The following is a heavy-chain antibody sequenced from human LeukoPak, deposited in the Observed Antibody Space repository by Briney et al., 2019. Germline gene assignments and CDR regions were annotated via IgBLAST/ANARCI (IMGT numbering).Heavy chain of an antibody. CDR1: GGTFSSYA. V-gene: IGHV1-69*05. CDR2: IIPIFGTA. Sequence: SVKVSCKASGGTFSSYAISWVRQAPGQGLDWMGRIIPIFGTANYAQKFQGRVTITTDESTSTAYMELSSLRSEDTAVYYCARGEAVWVVAATPFDYWGQGTLVTVSS. CDR3: ARGEAVWVVAATPFDY. D-gene: IGHD2-15*01. J-gene: IGHJ4*02.